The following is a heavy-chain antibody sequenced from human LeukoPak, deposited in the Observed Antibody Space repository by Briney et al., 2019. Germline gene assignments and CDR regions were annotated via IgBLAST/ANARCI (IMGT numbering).Heavy chain of an antibody. J-gene: IGHJ6*03. D-gene: IGHD6-25*01. Sequence: ASVKVSCKASGYTFTSYAMHWVRQAPGQRLEWMGWINPNSGVTNYVQKFQGRVTMTKDTSISTAYMELSSLRSDDTAVYYCARDGAAAIYYFYYMDVWGKGTTVTVSS. CDR3: ARDGAAAIYYFYYMDV. CDR2: INPNSGVT. CDR1: GYTFTSYA. V-gene: IGHV1-2*02.